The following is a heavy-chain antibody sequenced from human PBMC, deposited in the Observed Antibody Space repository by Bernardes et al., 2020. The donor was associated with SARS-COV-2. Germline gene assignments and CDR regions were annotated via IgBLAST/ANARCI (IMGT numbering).Heavy chain of an antibody. D-gene: IGHD3-3*01. V-gene: IGHV3-7*01. CDR1: GFTFSSYW. CDR3: ARDRQAFWSGPLDY. CDR2: IKQDGSEK. J-gene: IGHJ4*02. Sequence: GGSLRLSCAASGFTFSSYWMSWVRQAPGKGLEWVANIKQDGSEKYYVDSVKGRFTISRDNAKNSLYLQMNSLRAEDTAVYYCARDRQAFWSGPLDYWGQGTLVTVSS.